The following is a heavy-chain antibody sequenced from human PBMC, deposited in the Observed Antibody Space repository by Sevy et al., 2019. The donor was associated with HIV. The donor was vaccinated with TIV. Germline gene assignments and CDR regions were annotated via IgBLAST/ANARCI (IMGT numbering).Heavy chain of an antibody. CDR2: ISSGSTYI. CDR1: GFTFSSYS. Sequence: GGSLRLSCATSGFTFSSYSMNWVRQAPGKGLEWVSSISSGSTYIFYADSVKGRFTISRDNVKNSLYLQVNSLRAEDTAVYYVARGAKFLCSGGSCYSRWFDPWGQGTLVTVSS. D-gene: IGHD2-15*01. CDR3: ARGAKFLCSGGSCYSRWFDP. J-gene: IGHJ5*02. V-gene: IGHV3-21*01.